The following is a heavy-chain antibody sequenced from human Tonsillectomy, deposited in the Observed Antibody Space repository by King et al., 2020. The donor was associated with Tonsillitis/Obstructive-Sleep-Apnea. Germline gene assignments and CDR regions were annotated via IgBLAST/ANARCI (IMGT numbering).Heavy chain of an antibody. CDR2: ISGSGGST. CDR1: GFTFSSYA. V-gene: IGHV3-23*04. J-gene: IGHJ6*03. CDR3: AKDLWYSNYAQEPYYYYYMDV. D-gene: IGHD4-11*01. Sequence: VQLVESGGGLVQPGGSLRLSCAASGFTFSSYAMSWGRQAPGEGVEVVSTISGSGGSTYYADAVKGRFPISRDNSKNKLYLQMNSLRAEDTAVYYCAKDLWYSNYAQEPYYYYYMDVWGKGTTVTVSS.